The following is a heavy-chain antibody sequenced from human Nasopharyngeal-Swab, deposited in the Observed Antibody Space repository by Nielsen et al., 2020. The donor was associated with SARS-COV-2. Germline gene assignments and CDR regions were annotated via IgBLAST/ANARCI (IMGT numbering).Heavy chain of an antibody. Sequence: GESLKISWAASGFTFSSSASSWVRQAPGMGLEWVSTIGGAGNTLYADSVKGRFTISRDNSKNTVYLQMNSLRAEDTAVYYCANRRGSSWHPYCFDFWGQGTLVTVSS. CDR2: IGGAGNT. CDR1: GFTFSSSA. V-gene: IGHV3-23*01. J-gene: IGHJ4*02. CDR3: ANRRGSSWHPYCFDF. D-gene: IGHD6-13*01.